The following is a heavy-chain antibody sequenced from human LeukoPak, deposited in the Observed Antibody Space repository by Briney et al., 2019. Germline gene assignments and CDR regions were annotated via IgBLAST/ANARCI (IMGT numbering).Heavy chain of an antibody. CDR2: IHNDDRT. Sequence: GGSLRLSCTASGFTIYSNYISWVRRAPGKGLEWVSIIHNDDRTYYADSVKGRFTISRDNSKNTLYLQMNSLRAEDTAVYYCAKHRLPGTTVTYFDYWGQGTLVTVSS. D-gene: IGHD4-17*01. CDR1: GFTIYSNY. V-gene: IGHV3-66*04. J-gene: IGHJ4*02. CDR3: AKHRLPGTTVTYFDY.